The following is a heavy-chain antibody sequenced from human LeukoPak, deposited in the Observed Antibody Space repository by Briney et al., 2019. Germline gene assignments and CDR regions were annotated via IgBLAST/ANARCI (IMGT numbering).Heavy chain of an antibody. D-gene: IGHD3-22*01. J-gene: IGHJ4*02. CDR1: GVSISSGGYY. CDR2: IYYSGST. Sequence: SETLSLTCTVSGVSISSGGYYWSWIRQHPGKGLEWIGYIYYSGSTYYNPSLKSRVTISVDTSKNQFSLKLSSVTAADTAVYYCAREGKRSTMKSCIFDYWGQGTLVTVSS. CDR3: AREGKRSTMKSCIFDY. V-gene: IGHV4-31*03.